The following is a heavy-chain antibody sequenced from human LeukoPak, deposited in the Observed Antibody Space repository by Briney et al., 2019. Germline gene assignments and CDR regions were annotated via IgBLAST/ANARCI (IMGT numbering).Heavy chain of an antibody. CDR2: IHTSGST. Sequence: SQTLSLTCTVSGDSISSGSYYWSWIRQPAGKVLEWIGRIHTSGSTNYNPSLKSRVTISADTSKNQFSLKLSSVTAADTAVYYCARGVTYYYDSSGYLYWGQGTLVTVSS. J-gene: IGHJ4*02. D-gene: IGHD3-22*01. CDR1: GDSISSGSYY. CDR3: ARGVTYYYDSSGYLY. V-gene: IGHV4-61*02.